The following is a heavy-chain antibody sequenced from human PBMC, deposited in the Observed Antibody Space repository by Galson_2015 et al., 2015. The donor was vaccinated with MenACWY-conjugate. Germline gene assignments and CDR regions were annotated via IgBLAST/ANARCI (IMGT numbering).Heavy chain of an antibody. D-gene: IGHD4-23*01. Sequence: PPGKGLEWIGSTYYSGSTYYNPSLKSRVTISVDTSKNQFSLKLSSVTAADTAVNYCARQNGGNSAFLTGWYFQHWGQGTLVTVSS. CDR3: ARQNGGNSAFLTGWYFQH. J-gene: IGHJ1*01. CDR2: TYYSGST. V-gene: IGHV4-39*01.